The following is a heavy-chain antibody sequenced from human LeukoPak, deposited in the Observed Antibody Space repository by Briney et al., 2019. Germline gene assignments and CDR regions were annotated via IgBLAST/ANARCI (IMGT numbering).Heavy chain of an antibody. CDR1: GFTINNNY. V-gene: IGHV3-53*01. CDR3: ARDSAFSSYSN. Sequence: GGSLRLSRTASGFTINNNYMSWVRQAPGKGLEWVAIIYSDRSTYYPESVKGRFTISRDDSKNMLLLQMDSLRVEDTAIYYCARDSAFSSYSNWGQGTLVTVSS. D-gene: IGHD2-15*01. J-gene: IGHJ1*01. CDR2: IYSDRST.